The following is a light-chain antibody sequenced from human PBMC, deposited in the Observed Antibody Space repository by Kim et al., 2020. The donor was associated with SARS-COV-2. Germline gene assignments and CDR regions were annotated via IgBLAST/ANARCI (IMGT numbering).Light chain of an antibody. CDR3: QSADSSGTYV. J-gene: IGLJ1*01. Sequence: VSQGATARITCSGESLPEQPASGYQQKSGRAPCLVIYKDSERPSGSPERFSGSSAGTTVTLTISGVQAEDDADYYCQSADSSGTYVFGSGTKVTVL. CDR2: KDS. CDR1: SLPEQP. V-gene: IGLV3-25*03.